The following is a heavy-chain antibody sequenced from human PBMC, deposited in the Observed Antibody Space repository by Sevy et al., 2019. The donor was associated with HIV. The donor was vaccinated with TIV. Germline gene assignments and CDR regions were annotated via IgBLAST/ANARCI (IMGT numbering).Heavy chain of an antibody. J-gene: IGHJ6*02. CDR3: ASGGSGDVWNYGYYYYGMDV. CDR2: MSPKSGST. D-gene: IGHD3-3*01. CDR1: GDTFSTYD. V-gene: IGHV1-8*02. Sequence: VSVKVSCKASGDTFSTYDINWVRQAPGQGPEWMGWMSPKSGSTGFAQKFQGRLTMTRDTSINTAYMELSSLRSEDTAVYYCASGGSGDVWNYGYYYYGMDVWGQGTTVTVSS.